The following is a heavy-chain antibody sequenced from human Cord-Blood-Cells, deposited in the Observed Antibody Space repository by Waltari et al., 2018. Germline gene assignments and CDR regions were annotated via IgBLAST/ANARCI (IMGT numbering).Heavy chain of an antibody. J-gene: IGHJ3*02. CDR1: GGSFSGSY. CDR3: ARERESGTGDDAFDI. D-gene: IGHD7-27*01. Sequence: QVQLQQWGAGMLKPSETLYLSCAVYGGSFSGSYWSWIRQPPRKGLEWIGAINHSGSTNYNPSLKSRVTISVDTSKNQFSLKLSSVTAADTAVYYCARERESGTGDDAFDIWGQGTMVTVSS. V-gene: IGHV4-34*01. CDR2: INHSGST.